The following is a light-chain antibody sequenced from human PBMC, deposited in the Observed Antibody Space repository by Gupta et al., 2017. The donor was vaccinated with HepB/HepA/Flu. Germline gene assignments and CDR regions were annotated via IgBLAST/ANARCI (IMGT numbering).Light chain of an antibody. CDR2: DAS. J-gene: IGKJ4*01. V-gene: IGKV3-11*01. CDR3: QQRSSWPSLT. Sequence: IVLTQSPATLSLSPGERATLSCRASQSISNYLAWYRQIPGQAPRLLIYDASIRATAIPARFSGSGSGTDFTLTISSLEPEDFAVYYCQQRSSWPSLTFGGGTKVEIK. CDR1: QSISNY.